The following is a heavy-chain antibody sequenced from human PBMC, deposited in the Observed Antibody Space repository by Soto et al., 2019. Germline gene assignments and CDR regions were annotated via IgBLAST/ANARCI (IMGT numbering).Heavy chain of an antibody. D-gene: IGHD6-19*01. Sequence: ASVKVSCKASGYTFTGYYMHGVRQAPGQGLEWMGWINPNSGGTNYAQKFQGRVTMTRDTSISTAYMELSRLRSDDTAVYYCARELIALAGNYYYYYGMDVWGQGATVTVSS. CDR1: GYTFTGYY. CDR3: ARELIALAGNYYYYYGMDV. J-gene: IGHJ6*02. CDR2: INPNSGGT. V-gene: IGHV1-2*02.